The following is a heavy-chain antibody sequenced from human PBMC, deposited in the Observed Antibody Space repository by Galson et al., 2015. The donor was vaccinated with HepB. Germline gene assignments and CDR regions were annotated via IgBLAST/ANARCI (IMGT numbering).Heavy chain of an antibody. CDR3: VRSGDLSGYRSG. CDR1: GFTFSGSA. V-gene: IGHV3-73*01. CDR2: FRTKANNNTA. D-gene: IGHD6-25*01. Sequence: LRLSCAASGFTFSGSAIVWVRQDSRIGPEWVGRFRTKANNNTALSDPSRKGRIIVSRDDSKNMAYLLMMSLNTDDTAAYYCVRSGDLSGYRSGWGQGTLITVSS. J-gene: IGHJ4*02.